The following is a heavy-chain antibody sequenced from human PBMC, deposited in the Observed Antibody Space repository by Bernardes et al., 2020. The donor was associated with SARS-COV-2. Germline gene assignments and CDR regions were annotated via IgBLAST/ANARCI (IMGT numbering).Heavy chain of an antibody. D-gene: IGHD1-1*01. J-gene: IGHJ4*02. CDR3: SRDPSTGTGADS. CDR1: GFVFYG. V-gene: IGHV3-23*01. Sequence: SLRLSCAGSGFVFYGMSWVRQAAGKGLEWVATISPTGSGTHYAPFVAGRFTISRDNSKHTMSLQMDSLRADDTALYYCSRDPSTGTGADSWGQGTPVVVSS. CDR2: ISPTGSGT.